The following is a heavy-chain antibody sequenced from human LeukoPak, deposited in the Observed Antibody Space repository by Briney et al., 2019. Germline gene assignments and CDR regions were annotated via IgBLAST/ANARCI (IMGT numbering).Heavy chain of an antibody. Sequence: ASVKVSCKASGGTFSSYAISWVRQAPGQGLEWMGRIIPILGIAKYAQKFQGRVTITADKSTSTAYMELSSLRSEDTAVYYWATDSPGATMIVVVIGGGWLDCGGEGSLVTVS. D-gene: IGHD3-22*01. CDR1: GGTFSSYA. V-gene: IGHV1-69*04. CDR3: ATDSPGATMIVVVIGGGWLDC. CDR2: IIPILGIA. J-gene: IGHJ4*02.